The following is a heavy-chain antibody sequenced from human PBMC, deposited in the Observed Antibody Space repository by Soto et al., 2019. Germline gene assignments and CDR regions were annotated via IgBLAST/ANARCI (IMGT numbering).Heavy chain of an antibody. J-gene: IGHJ5*02. Sequence: ASVKVSCKASGYTFTGYYMHWVRQAPGQGLEWMGWINPNSGGTNYAQKFQGRVTMTRDTSISTAYMELGRLRSDDTAVYYCARTAWSGVVSRWFDPWGQGTLVTVSS. V-gene: IGHV1-2*02. D-gene: IGHD3-3*01. CDR2: INPNSGGT. CDR3: ARTAWSGVVSRWFDP. CDR1: GYTFTGYY.